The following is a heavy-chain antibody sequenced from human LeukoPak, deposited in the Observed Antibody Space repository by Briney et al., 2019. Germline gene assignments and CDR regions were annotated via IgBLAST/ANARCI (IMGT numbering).Heavy chain of an antibody. V-gene: IGHV4-34*01. J-gene: IGHJ6*03. CDR3: ARGLPGLYYYYDYMDV. CDR2: MNHSGST. Sequence: PSETLSLTCAVYGGSFSGYYWSWIRQPPGKGLEWIGEMNHSGSTNYNPSLKSRVTISVDTSKDQFSLKLSSVTAADTAVSYCARGLPGLYYYYDYMDVWGKGTTVTVSS. CDR1: GGSFSGYY. D-gene: IGHD3/OR15-3a*01.